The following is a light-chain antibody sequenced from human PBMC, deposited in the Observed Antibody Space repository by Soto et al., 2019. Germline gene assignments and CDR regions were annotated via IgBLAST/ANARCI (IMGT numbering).Light chain of an antibody. CDR2: GAS. Sequence: EIVMTQSPATLSVSPGERATLSCRASQSVSSNLAWYQQKPGQAPRLLIYGASTRATGIPARFSGIGSGTEFTLTISSLQSEDFAVYYCQQYNNWPPWTFGQGTKAEIK. V-gene: IGKV3-15*01. CDR1: QSVSSN. CDR3: QQYNNWPPWT. J-gene: IGKJ1*01.